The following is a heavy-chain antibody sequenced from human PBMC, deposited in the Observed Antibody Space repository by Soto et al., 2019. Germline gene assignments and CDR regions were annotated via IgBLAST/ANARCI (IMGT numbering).Heavy chain of an antibody. CDR2: INSDGSST. V-gene: IGHV3-74*01. CDR3: ARGRNYYGSGSYYVYYGMDV. J-gene: IGHJ6*02. CDR1: GFTFSSYW. Sequence: EVQLVESGGGLVQPGGSLRLSCAASGFTFSSYWMHWVRQAPGKGLVWVSRINSDGSSTSYADSVKGRFTISRDNAKNTLYLQMNSLRAEDTAVYYCARGRNYYGSGSYYVYYGMDVWGQGTTVTVSS. D-gene: IGHD3-10*01.